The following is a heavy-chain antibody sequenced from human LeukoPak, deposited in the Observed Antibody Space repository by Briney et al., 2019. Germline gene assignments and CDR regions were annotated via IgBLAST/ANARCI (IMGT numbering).Heavy chain of an antibody. Sequence: PSETLSLTCTVSGGSISSGSYYWSWIRQPAGKGLEWIGRIYTSGSTNYNPSLKSRVTISVDTSKNQFSLKLSSVTAADTAVYYCARDRGGSHSRLYYYYMDVWGKGTTVTISS. J-gene: IGHJ6*03. V-gene: IGHV4-61*02. CDR3: ARDRGGSHSRLYYYYMDV. D-gene: IGHD3-16*01. CDR2: IYTSGST. CDR1: GGSISSGSYY.